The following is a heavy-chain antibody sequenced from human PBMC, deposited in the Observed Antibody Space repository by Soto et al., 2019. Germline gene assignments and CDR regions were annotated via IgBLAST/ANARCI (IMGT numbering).Heavy chain of an antibody. CDR2: IWYDGSNK. J-gene: IGHJ3*02. V-gene: IGHV3-33*01. D-gene: IGHD3-16*02. CDR1: GFTFSSYG. CDR3: AIDSSCTLGGVIVKGYAFDI. Sequence: QVQLVESGGGVVQPGRSLRLSCAASGFTFSSYGMHWVRQAPGKGLEWVAVIWYDGSNKYYADSVKGRFTISRDNSKKTLYLQMTSLRAEDTAVYYCAIDSSCTLGGVIVKGYAFDIWGQGTMVTVSS.